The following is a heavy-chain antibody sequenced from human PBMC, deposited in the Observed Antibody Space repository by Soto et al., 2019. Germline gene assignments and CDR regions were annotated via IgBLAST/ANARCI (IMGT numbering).Heavy chain of an antibody. CDR1: GDSVSSNSAA. CDR2: TYYRSRWYN. V-gene: IGHV6-1*01. D-gene: IGHD1-7*01. CDR3: AGTTSHQWYYMDV. Sequence: SQTLSLTCVISGDSVSSNSAAWNWIRLSPSRGLEWLARTYYRSRWYNDYAVSVRSRITVNPDTSKNQFSLQLTSVTPEDTAVYYCAGTTSHQWYYMDVWGKGTTVTISS. J-gene: IGHJ6*03.